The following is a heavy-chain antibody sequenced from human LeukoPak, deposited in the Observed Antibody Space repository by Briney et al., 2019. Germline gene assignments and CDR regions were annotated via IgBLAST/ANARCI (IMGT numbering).Heavy chain of an antibody. CDR1: GYTFTSYY. Sequence: GASVKVSCKASGYTFTSYYMHWVRQAPGQGLEWMGWISAYNGNTNYAQKLQGRVTMTTDTSTSTAYMELRSLRSDDTAVYYCARSKAPYCGGDCYPYYYYYGMDVWGQGTTVTVSS. V-gene: IGHV1-18*04. CDR3: ARSKAPYCGGDCYPYYYYYGMDV. D-gene: IGHD2-21*02. J-gene: IGHJ6*02. CDR2: ISAYNGNT.